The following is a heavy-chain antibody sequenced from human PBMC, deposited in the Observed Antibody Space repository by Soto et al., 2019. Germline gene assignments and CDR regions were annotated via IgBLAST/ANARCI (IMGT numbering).Heavy chain of an antibody. J-gene: IGHJ4*02. CDR3: AKDRAVGLEWSFDY. D-gene: IGHD3-3*01. CDR1: GFTFSSYG. V-gene: IGHV3-30*18. Sequence: GSLRLSCAASGFTFSSYGMHWVRQAPGKGLEWVAVISYDGSNKYYADSVKGRFTISRDNSKNTLYLQMNSLRAEDTAVYYCAKDRAVGLEWSFDYWGQGTLVTVSS. CDR2: ISYDGSNK.